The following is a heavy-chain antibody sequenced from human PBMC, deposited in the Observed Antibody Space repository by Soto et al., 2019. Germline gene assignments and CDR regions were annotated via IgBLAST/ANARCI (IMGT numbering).Heavy chain of an antibody. CDR3: AKDVDIVVVPAAPNDAFDI. CDR1: GFTFSSYA. CDR2: ISGSGGST. Sequence: EVQLLESGGGLVQPGGSLRLSCAASGFTFSSYAMSWVRQAPGKGLEWVSAISGSGGSTYYADSVKGRFTISRDNSKNALYVQMNSLRAEDTAVYYCAKDVDIVVVPAAPNDAFDIWGQGTMATVSS. D-gene: IGHD2-2*01. V-gene: IGHV3-23*01. J-gene: IGHJ3*02.